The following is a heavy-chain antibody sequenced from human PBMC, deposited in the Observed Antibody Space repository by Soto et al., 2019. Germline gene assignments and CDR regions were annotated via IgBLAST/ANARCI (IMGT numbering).Heavy chain of an antibody. J-gene: IGHJ6*02. CDR3: ARVQSREQWLVPYYGMDV. D-gene: IGHD6-19*01. CDR2: IYHNGSP. Sequence: SETLSLTCVVSGGSISSTNWWTWVRQPPGKRLEWIGEIYHNGSPTYSPSLRGRATISVDKSNNQFSLRLRSVTAADTAVYYCARVQSREQWLVPYYGMDVWGQGTTVTVSS. V-gene: IGHV4-4*02. CDR1: GGSISSTNW.